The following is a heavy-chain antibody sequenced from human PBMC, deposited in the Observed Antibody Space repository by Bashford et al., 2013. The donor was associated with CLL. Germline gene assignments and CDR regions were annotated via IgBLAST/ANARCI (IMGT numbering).Heavy chain of an antibody. CDR1: GFTFSSYA. V-gene: IGHV3-30-3*01. D-gene: IGHD2-8*01. J-gene: IGHJ2*01. CDR3: ASLTDRHIVLIRGDWYFDL. Sequence: GGSLRLSCAASGFTFSSYAMHWVRQAPGKGLEWVAVISYDGSNKYYADSVKGRFTISRDNSKNTLYLQMNSLRAEDTAVYYCASLTDRHIVLIRGDWYFDLWGPWHPGHRLL. CDR2: ISYDGSNK.